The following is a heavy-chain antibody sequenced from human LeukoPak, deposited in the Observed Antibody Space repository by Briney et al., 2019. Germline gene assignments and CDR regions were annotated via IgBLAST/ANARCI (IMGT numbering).Heavy chain of an antibody. D-gene: IGHD6-13*01. CDR1: GFTFSSYG. J-gene: IGHJ6*03. CDR3: ARDRIAAAGNYYYYYYMDV. V-gene: IGHV3-23*01. Sequence: GGSLRLSCAASGFTFSSYGMSWVRQAPGKGLEWVSAISGSGGSTYYADSVKGRFTISRDNSKNTLYLQMNSLRAEDTAVYYCARDRIAAAGNYYYYYYMDVWGKGTTVTVSS. CDR2: ISGSGGST.